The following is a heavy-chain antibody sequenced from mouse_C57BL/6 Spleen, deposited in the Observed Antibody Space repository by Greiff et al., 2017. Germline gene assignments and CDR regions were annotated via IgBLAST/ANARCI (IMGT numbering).Heavy chain of an antibody. Sequence: VQLQQPGAELVMPGASVKLSCKASGYTFTSYWMHWVKQRPGQGLEWIGEIDPSDSYTNYNQKFKGKSTLTVDKSSSTAYMQLSSLTSEDSAVYYCASLYPWYFDVWGTGTTVTVSS. CDR2: IDPSDSYT. V-gene: IGHV1-69*01. CDR3: ASLYPWYFDV. CDR1: GYTFTSYW. D-gene: IGHD2-12*01. J-gene: IGHJ1*03.